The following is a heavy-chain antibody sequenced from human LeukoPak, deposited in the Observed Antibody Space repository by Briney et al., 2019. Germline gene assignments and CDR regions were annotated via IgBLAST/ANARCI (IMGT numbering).Heavy chain of an antibody. Sequence: ASVKVSCKASGYTFTSYGISWVRQAPGQGLEWMGWISAYNGNTNYAQKLQGRVTMTTDTSTSTAYMELRSLRSDDTAVYYCARDWHLAVPAGNAFDIWGQGTMVTVSS. J-gene: IGHJ3*02. CDR2: ISAYNGNT. V-gene: IGHV1-18*01. D-gene: IGHD6-19*01. CDR1: GYTFTSYG. CDR3: ARDWHLAVPAGNAFDI.